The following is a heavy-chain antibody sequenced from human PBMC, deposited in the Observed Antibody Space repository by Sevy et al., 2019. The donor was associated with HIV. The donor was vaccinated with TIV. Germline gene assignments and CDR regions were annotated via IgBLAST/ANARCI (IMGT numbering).Heavy chain of an antibody. Sequence: SETLSLTCAVSGGSISSNNWWSWVRQPPGKGLQWIGEINYGGRTNYNPSLKSRVTISLDKSKNQFSLKRTSMTAADTAVYYCARTYYDFWSGSRDYFDYWGQGTLVTVSS. J-gene: IGHJ4*02. CDR2: INYGGRT. CDR1: GGSISSNNW. CDR3: ARTYYDFWSGSRDYFDY. V-gene: IGHV4-4*02. D-gene: IGHD3-3*01.